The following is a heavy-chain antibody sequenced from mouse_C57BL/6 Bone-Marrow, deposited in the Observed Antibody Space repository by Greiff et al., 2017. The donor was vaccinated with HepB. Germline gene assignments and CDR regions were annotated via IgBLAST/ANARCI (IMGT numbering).Heavy chain of an antibody. Sequence: EVKLMESGGGLVQPGGSLKLSCAASGFTFSDYYMYWVRQTPEKRLEWVAYISNGGGSTYSPDTVKGRFTISRDNAKNTLYLQMSRLKSEDTAMYYCARHNSSYWGQGTSVTVSS. CDR1: GFTFSDYY. J-gene: IGHJ4*01. CDR3: ARHNSSY. V-gene: IGHV5-12*01. CDR2: ISNGGGST.